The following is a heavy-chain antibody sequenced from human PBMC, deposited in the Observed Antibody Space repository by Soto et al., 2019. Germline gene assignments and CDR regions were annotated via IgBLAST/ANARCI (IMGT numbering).Heavy chain of an antibody. Sequence: QVQLVQSGAEVKTPGASVKVSSKATGYTFPSYDINWVRQATGEGLEWMGWMNPNSGDSGYAQKFQGRVTMTRSTSISTAYMELSSLRSDDTAVYYCARNGNFGSWGFDPWGQGTLVTVSS. J-gene: IGHJ5*02. CDR1: GYTFPSYD. CDR2: MNPNSGDS. D-gene: IGHD2-8*01. V-gene: IGHV1-8*01. CDR3: ARNGNFGSWGFDP.